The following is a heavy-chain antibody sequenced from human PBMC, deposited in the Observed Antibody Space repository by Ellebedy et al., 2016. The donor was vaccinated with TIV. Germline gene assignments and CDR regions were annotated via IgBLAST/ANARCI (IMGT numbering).Heavy chain of an antibody. CDR1: GFTFRNFA. CDR3: AKLDSSGYYYGRLDY. J-gene: IGHJ4*02. D-gene: IGHD3-22*01. Sequence: GGSLRLSCAASGFTFRNFAMTWVRQAPGKGLEWVSSISSSGVSSDYADSVRGRVTISRDNSKSTLYLQMDSLRADDLVEYYCAKLDSSGYYYGRLDYWGQGTLVTVSS. CDR2: ISSSGVSS. V-gene: IGHV3-23*01.